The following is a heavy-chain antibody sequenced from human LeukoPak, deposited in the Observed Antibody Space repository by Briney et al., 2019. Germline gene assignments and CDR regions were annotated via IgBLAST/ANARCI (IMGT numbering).Heavy chain of an antibody. V-gene: IGHV3-9*01. D-gene: IGHD1-26*01. CDR2: ITWNTGSI. CDR3: AKDRGGSYFDAFDI. CDR1: GFTFDDYA. J-gene: IGHJ3*02. Sequence: PGGSLRLSCAASGFTFDDYAMHWVRQAPGEGREWVSGITWNTGSIGYADSVKGRFTVSRDNANNSLYLQMNSLRADDTALYYCAKDRGGSYFDAFDIWGQGTLVTVSS.